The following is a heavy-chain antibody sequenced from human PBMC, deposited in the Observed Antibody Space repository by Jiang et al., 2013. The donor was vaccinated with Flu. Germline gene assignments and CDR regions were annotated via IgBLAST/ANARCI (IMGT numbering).Heavy chain of an antibody. V-gene: IGHV4-38-2*02. CDR2: IYHSGST. Sequence: LLKPSETLSLTCAVSGYSISSGYYWGWIRQPPGKGLEWIGSIYHSGSTYYNPSLKSRVTISVDTSKNQFSLKLSSVTAADTAVYYCAREYYDFWSGPYYFDYWGQGTLVTVSS. D-gene: IGHD3-3*01. CDR3: AREYYDFWSGPYYFDY. J-gene: IGHJ4*02. CDR1: GYSISSGYY.